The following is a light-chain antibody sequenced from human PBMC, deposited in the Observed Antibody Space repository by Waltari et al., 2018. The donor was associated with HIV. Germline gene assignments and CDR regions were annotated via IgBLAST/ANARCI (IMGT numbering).Light chain of an antibody. CDR1: QNTSGW. CDR2: RAS. J-gene: IGKJ3*01. Sequence: DIRLTQSPSTLSASVGASVTITCRASQNTSGWLAWYQQRPGKAPRLLIHRASNLEFGVSPRFSGGGSGTEFSLTIAGLQPDDFATYYCQQYSVDFYTFGQGTKV. V-gene: IGKV1-5*03. CDR3: QQYSVDFYT.